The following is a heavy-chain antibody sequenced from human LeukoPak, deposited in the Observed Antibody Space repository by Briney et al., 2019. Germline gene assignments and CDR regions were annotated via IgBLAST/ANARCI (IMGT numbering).Heavy chain of an antibody. V-gene: IGHV3-11*01. D-gene: IGHD2-15*01. Sequence: GGSLRLSCAASGFTFSDYYMSWIRQAPGKGLEWVSCISSSGSTIYYADSVKGRFTISRDNAKNSLYLQMNSLRAEDTAVYYCARGIFHCSGGSCYNWFDPWGQGTLVTVSS. CDR3: ARGIFHCSGGSCYNWFDP. CDR1: GFTFSDYY. CDR2: ISSSGSTI. J-gene: IGHJ5*02.